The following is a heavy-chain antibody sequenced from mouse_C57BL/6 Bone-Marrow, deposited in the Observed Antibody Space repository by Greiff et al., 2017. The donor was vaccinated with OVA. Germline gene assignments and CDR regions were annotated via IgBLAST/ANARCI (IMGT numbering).Heavy chain of an antibody. V-gene: IGHV2-5*01. D-gene: IGHD2-3*01. J-gene: IGHJ2*01. Sequence: VQLQQSGPGLVQPSQSLSITCTVSGFSLTSYGVHWVRQSPGKGLEWLGVIWRGGSTDYNAAFMSRLSITKDNSKSQVFFKMNSLQADDTAIYYCAKSNDGYYATLDYWGQGTTLTVSS. CDR3: AKSNDGYYATLDY. CDR1: GFSLTSYG. CDR2: IWRGGST.